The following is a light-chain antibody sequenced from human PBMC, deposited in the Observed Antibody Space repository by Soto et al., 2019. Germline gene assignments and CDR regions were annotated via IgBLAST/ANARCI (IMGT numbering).Light chain of an antibody. CDR2: PAS. CDR1: ERINNY. Sequence: DIQMTQSPSSLSASVGDRVTITCRASERINNYLSWYQKKPGKAPKSLIFPASNLQSGVPSRFRGRGSGTEFTVTLDSLEPEGFATYYCQQTYSSPFTFGPGTKLEI. CDR3: QQTYSSPFT. J-gene: IGKJ2*01. V-gene: IGKV1-39*01.